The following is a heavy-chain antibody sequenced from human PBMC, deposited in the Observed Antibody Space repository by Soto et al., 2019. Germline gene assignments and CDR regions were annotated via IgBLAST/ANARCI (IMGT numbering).Heavy chain of an antibody. V-gene: IGHV3-48*02. CDR1: GFTFSNYS. J-gene: IGHJ4*02. D-gene: IGHD6-19*01. CDR2: ISSSTSTI. Sequence: EVQLVESGGGLVQPGGSLRLSCAASGFTFSNYSMNWVRQAPGKGLEWISYISSSTSTIYYADSVKGRFTVSRDNAKNSLDLQMNSLRDEDTAVYYCVRRGGWFRALVYWGQGTLVTVSS. CDR3: VRRGGWFRALVY.